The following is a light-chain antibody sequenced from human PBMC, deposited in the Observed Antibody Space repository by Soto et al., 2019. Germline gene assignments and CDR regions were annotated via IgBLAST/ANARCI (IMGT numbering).Light chain of an antibody. CDR3: QVWDSSSVV. CDR1: NIGSKS. J-gene: IGLJ2*01. CDR2: YDS. Sequence: SYELTQPPSVSVAPGKTARITCGGNNIGSKSVHWYQQKPGQAPVLVIYYDSDRPSGIPERFSGSNSGNTATLTISRVEAGDEADYYCQVWDSSSVVFGGGTKHTVL. V-gene: IGLV3-21*04.